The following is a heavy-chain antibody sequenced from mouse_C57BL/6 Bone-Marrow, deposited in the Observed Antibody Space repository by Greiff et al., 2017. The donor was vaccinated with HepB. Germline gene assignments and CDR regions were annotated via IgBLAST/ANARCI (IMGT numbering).Heavy chain of an antibody. CDR2: ISNLAYSI. D-gene: IGHD2-3*01. J-gene: IGHJ4*01. CDR1: GFTFSDYG. CDR3: ARHFDDGYYDAMDY. Sequence: DVHLVESGGGLVQPGGSLKLSCAASGFTFSDYGMAWVRQAPRKGPEWVAFISNLAYSIYYADTVTGRFTISRENAKNTLYLEMSSLRSEDTAMYYCARHFDDGYYDAMDYWGQGTSVTVSS. V-gene: IGHV5-15*01.